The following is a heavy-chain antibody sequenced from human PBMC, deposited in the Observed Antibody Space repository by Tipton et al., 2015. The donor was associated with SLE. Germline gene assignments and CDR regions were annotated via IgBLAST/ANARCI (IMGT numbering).Heavy chain of an antibody. V-gene: IGHV4-39*07. Sequence: LRLSCTVSGGSISSSSYYWGWIRQPPGKGLEWIGSIYYSGSTYYNPSLKSRVTISVDTSKNQFSLKLSSVTAADTAVYYCARHSGDWGQGTLVTSPQ. CDR1: GGSISSSSYY. D-gene: IGHD1-26*01. J-gene: IGHJ4*02. CDR2: IYYSGST. CDR3: ARHSGD.